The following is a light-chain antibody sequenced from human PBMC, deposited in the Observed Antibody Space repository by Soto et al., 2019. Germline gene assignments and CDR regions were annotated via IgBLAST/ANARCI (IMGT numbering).Light chain of an antibody. CDR3: QQYGTSEII. Sequence: EFVLTQSPGTLSLSPGQRATLSCRASQSVSNSYVAWYQQKSGQAPRLLIYDTSSRVTGIPDRFSGSGSGTDFTLTISRLEPEDFAVFYCQQYGTSEIIFGQGTRRRL. CDR1: QSVSNSY. CDR2: DTS. V-gene: IGKV3-20*01. J-gene: IGKJ5*01.